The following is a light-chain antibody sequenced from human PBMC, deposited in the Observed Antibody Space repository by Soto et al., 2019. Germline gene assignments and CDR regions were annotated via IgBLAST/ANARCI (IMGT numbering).Light chain of an antibody. V-gene: IGLV1-44*01. Sequence: QSVLTQPPSASGTPGQRVTISCSGGSSNIGTNAVNWYQQLPGTAPKLLIYNNNQRPSGVPDRFSGSKSGTSASLAISGLQSDDEDDYYCAAWDDSLNGYVFGTGTKVTVL. CDR1: SSNIGTNA. CDR3: AAWDDSLNGYV. CDR2: NNN. J-gene: IGLJ1*01.